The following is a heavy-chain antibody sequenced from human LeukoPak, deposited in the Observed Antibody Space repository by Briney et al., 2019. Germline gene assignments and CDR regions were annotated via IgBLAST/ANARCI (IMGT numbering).Heavy chain of an antibody. V-gene: IGHV3-30*03. J-gene: IGHJ3*02. CDR2: ISYDGRNQ. D-gene: IGHD3-3*01. CDR3: ARGITIFGVVRPYAFDI. CDR1: GFIFSSYG. Sequence: GGSLRLSCEASGFIFSSYGFHWVRQAPGKGLEWVTLISYDGRNQYYGQSVKGRFTISRDNSKNIVYLQMNSLRIEDTGVYYCARGITIFGVVRPYAFDIWGQGTMVTVSS.